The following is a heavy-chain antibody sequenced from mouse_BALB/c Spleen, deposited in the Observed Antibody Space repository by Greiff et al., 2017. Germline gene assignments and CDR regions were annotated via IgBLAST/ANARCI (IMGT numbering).Heavy chain of an antibody. Sequence: EVQVVESGGGLVKPGGSLKLSCAASGFTFSSYTMSWVRQTPEKRLEWVATISSGGSYTYYPDSVKGRFTISRDNAKNTLYLQMSSLKSEDTAMYYCTRRGYGSSYDAMDYWGQGTSVTVSS. CDR1: GFTFSSYT. J-gene: IGHJ4*01. CDR3: TRRGYGSSYDAMDY. V-gene: IGHV5-6-4*01. CDR2: ISSGGSYT. D-gene: IGHD1-1*01.